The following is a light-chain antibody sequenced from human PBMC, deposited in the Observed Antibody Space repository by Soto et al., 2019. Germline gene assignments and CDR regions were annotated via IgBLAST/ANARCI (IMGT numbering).Light chain of an antibody. V-gene: IGLV1-47*01. CDR3: QSYDSSLSVDVV. CDR1: SSNIGSNY. CDR2: RNN. J-gene: IGLJ2*01. Sequence: QSVLTQPPSASGTPGQRVTISCSGSSSNIGSNYVYWYQQLPGTAPKLLIYRNNQRPSGVPDRFSGSKSGTSASLAISGLRSEDEADYYCQSYDSSLSVDVVFGGGTKVTVL.